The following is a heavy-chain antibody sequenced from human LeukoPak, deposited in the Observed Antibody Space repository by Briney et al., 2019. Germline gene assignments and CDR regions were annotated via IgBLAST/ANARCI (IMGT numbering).Heavy chain of an antibody. CDR1: GYTFTSYD. CDR2: MNPNSGNT. J-gene: IGHJ4*02. V-gene: IGHV1-8*01. CDR3: ARENYGDYGFDY. Sequence: ASVKVSCKASGYTFTSYDINWVRQATGQGLEWMGWMNPNSGNTGYAQKFRGRVTMTRNTSISTAYMELSSLRSEDTAVYYCARENYGDYGFDYWGQGTLVTVSP. D-gene: IGHD4-17*01.